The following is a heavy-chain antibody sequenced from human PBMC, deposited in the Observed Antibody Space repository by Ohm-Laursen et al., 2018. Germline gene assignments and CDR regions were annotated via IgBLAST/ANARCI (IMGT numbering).Heavy chain of an antibody. CDR3: AKRYQMLYILDAFDI. V-gene: IGHV3-23*01. CDR2: ISGSGGSA. Sequence: GSLRLSCAATGFTFSSYAMSWVRQAPGKGLEWVSAISGSGGSAYYADSVKGRFTISRDNSKNTLYLQMSSLRAEDTAVYYCAKRYQMLYILDAFDIWGQGTMVTVSS. D-gene: IGHD2-2*02. J-gene: IGHJ3*02. CDR1: GFTFSSYA.